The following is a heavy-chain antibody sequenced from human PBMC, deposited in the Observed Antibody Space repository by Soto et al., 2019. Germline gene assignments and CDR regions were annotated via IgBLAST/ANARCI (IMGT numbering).Heavy chain of an antibody. Sequence: QVQLVQSGADVKKPGSSVKVSCKTSGGPFGSSAISWVRQAPAQGLEWMGEIIPVFDKANYAQNFQGRLTITAVEPTGTVFMQLSCLSSEDTAVYFCARLRRDWGDAFDLWGLGTFVTVSS. J-gene: IGHJ3*01. V-gene: IGHV1-69*01. CDR3: ARLRRDWGDAFDL. D-gene: IGHD3-16*01. CDR2: IIPVFDKA. CDR1: GGPFGSSA.